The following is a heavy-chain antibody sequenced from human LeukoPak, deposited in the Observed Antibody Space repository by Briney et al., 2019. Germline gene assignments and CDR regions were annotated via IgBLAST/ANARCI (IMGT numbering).Heavy chain of an antibody. D-gene: IGHD6-13*01. Sequence: SGTLSLTCAVSGGSISSSNWWSWVRQPPGKGLEWIGEIYHSGSTNYNPSLKSRVTISVDKSKNQFSLKLSSVTAADTAVYYCARDRAAAGSGKNWFDPWGQGTLVTVSS. CDR3: ARDRAAAGSGKNWFDP. CDR2: IYHSGST. CDR1: GGSISSSNW. V-gene: IGHV4-4*02. J-gene: IGHJ5*02.